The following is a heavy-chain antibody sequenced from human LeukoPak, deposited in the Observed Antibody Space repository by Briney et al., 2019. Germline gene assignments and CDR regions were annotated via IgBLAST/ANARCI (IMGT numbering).Heavy chain of an antibody. D-gene: IGHD3-22*01. CDR3: ARDSSSDSYYDSSGYYCDY. CDR2: INPHSGGT. J-gene: IGHJ4*02. Sequence: GASVKVSCKASGYTFTGYYMHWVRQAPGQGLEWMGWINPHSGGTNYAQKFQGRVTMTRDTSISTAYMELRSLRSDDTAVYYCARDSSSDSYYDSSGYYCDYWGQGTLVTVSS. V-gene: IGHV1-2*02. CDR1: GYTFTGYY.